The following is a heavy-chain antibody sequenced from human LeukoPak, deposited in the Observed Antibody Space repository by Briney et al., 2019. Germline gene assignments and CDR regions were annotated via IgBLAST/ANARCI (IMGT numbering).Heavy chain of an antibody. V-gene: IGHV3-74*01. CDR1: GFSFSSYW. J-gene: IGHJ5*02. CDR3: TRDRGSSWYNWFDH. Sequence: GGSLRLSCAASGFSFSSYWMHWVRQAPGKGLVWVSRINADGSTRSYADSVKGRFTISRDDAKNILYLQMNSLRVEDTAVYYCTRDRGSSWYNWFDHWGQGSLVTVSS. D-gene: IGHD6-13*01. CDR2: INADGSTR.